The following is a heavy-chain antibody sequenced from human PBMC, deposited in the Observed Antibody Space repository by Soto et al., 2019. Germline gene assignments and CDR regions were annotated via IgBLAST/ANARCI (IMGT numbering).Heavy chain of an antibody. V-gene: IGHV3-23*01. CDR1: GFTFRSYP. D-gene: IGHD7-27*01. J-gene: IGHJ4*02. CDR2: IGVSVGTT. Sequence: PGGSLRLSCAGSGFTFRSYPISWVRQAPEKGLEWVSSIGVSVGTTYYADSVKGRFTISRDNSQNTLYLEMNSLRAEDTAVYYCAKDWGTLDYWGQGALVTV. CDR3: AKDWGTLDY.